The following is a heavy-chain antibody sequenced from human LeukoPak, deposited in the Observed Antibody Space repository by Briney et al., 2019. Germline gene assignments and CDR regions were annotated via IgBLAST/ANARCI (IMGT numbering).Heavy chain of an antibody. D-gene: IGHD3-10*01. Sequence: SETLSFTCTVSGDSISSYYWSWIPQPPGMGLEWIGYLYYSGNTNYNPSLKSRATISVDTTNTQYSLRLTSVTAADTAVYYCARQSLGPSRSGTSNIWFDPWGQGTLVTVSS. CDR1: GDSISSYY. V-gene: IGHV4-59*08. J-gene: IGHJ5*02. CDR2: LYYSGNT. CDR3: ARQSLGPSRSGTSNIWFDP.